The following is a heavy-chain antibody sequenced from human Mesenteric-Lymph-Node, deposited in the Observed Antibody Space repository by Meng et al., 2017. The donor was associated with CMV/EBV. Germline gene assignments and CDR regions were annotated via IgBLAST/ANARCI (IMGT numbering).Heavy chain of an antibody. D-gene: IGHD2-2*01. J-gene: IGHJ5*02. CDR3: ARDGVLCGDTSCRGFYS. CDR2: VNPNSGDT. CDR1: GYSFTGYY. Sequence: ASVKVSCKASGYSFTGYYMHWVRQAPGQGLEWMGWVNPNSGDTDYAQKFQGRVTMTRDTSVTTAYMELSRLTSDDTAVYYCARDGVLCGDTSCRGFYSWGQGTLVTVSS. V-gene: IGHV1-2*02.